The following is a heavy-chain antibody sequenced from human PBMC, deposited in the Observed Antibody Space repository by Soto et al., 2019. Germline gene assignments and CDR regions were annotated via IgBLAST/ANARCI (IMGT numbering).Heavy chain of an antibody. D-gene: IGHD3-16*01. CDR3: ASGDYYYGMDV. CDR1: GFTFSSYG. J-gene: IGHJ6*02. Sequence: GGSLRLSCAASGFTFSSYGMHWVRQAPGKGLEWVAVIWYDGSNKYYADSVKGRFTISRDNSKNTLYLQMNSLRAEDTAVYYCASGDYYYGMDVWGQGTTVTVSS. CDR2: IWYDGSNK. V-gene: IGHV3-33*01.